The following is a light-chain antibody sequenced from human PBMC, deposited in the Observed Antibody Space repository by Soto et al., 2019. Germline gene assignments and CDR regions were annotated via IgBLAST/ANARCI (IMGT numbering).Light chain of an antibody. CDR2: GAS. CDR1: QSVSSNF. J-gene: IGKJ1*01. CDR3: HQYGSSPRT. Sequence: EIVLTQSPGTLSLSPGDRATLSCRASQSVSSNFLAWYQQKPGQAPRLLIYGASIKATGIPDRFSGSGSVTDITHTIRRLEPEDFAMYFCHQYGSSPRTFGQGTKVEIK. V-gene: IGKV3-20*01.